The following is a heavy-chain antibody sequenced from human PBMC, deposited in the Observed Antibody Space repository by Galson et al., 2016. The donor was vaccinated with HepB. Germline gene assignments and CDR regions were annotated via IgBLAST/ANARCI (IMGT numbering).Heavy chain of an antibody. V-gene: IGHV3-11*06. Sequence: SLRLSCAASGFTFSDYYMSWIRQAPGKGLEWVSHISSSSSYTNYADSVKGRFTISRDNAKNSLYLQMNSLRAEDTAVYYCARVQAHSGGYYYMDVWGKGTTVTVSS. CDR1: GFTFSDYY. CDR2: ISSSSSYT. D-gene: IGHD3-16*01. CDR3: ARVQAHSGGYYYMDV. J-gene: IGHJ6*03.